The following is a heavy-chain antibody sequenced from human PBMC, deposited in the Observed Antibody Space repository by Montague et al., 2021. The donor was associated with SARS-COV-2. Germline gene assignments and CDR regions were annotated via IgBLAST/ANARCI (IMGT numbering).Heavy chain of an antibody. CDR1: GGSFAGSS. V-gene: IGHV4-34*01. D-gene: IGHD3-3*01. CDR2: IYYSGAT. Sequence: SETLSLTCSVGGSFAGSSYNWLRQSPGKGLEWIGEIYYSGATDYNPSLTGRVTISADTSKNEFSLELRSVSAADTAIYYCARGTKPYYDLWLWGQGTLVTVSS. CDR3: ARGTKPYYDLWL. J-gene: IGHJ4*02.